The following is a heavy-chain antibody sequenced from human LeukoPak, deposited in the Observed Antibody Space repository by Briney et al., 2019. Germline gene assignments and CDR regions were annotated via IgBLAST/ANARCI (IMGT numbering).Heavy chain of an antibody. J-gene: IGHJ4*02. V-gene: IGHV1-3*01. D-gene: IGHD5-24*01. Sequence: ASVKVSCTASGYTFTSYAKHWVRQAPGQRLEWMGWINAGNGNTKYSQKFQGRVTITRDTSASTAYMELSSLRSEDTAVYYCARVGDGYNLFDYWGQGTLVTVSS. CDR3: ARVGDGYNLFDY. CDR2: INAGNGNT. CDR1: GYTFTSYA.